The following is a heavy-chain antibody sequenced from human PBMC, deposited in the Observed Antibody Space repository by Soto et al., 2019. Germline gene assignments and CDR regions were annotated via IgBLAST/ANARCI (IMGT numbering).Heavy chain of an antibody. CDR2: ISSSSYI. D-gene: IGHD3-22*01. CDR1: GFTFSSYS. V-gene: IGHV3-21*01. J-gene: IGHJ4*02. CDR3: ARDGDYYDSSGYYLLDY. Sequence: GGSLRLSCAASGFTFSSYSMNWVRQAPGKGLEWVSSISSSSYIYYADSVKGRFTISRDNAKNSLYLQINSLRAEDTAVYYCARDGDYYDSSGYYLLDYWGQGTLVTVSS.